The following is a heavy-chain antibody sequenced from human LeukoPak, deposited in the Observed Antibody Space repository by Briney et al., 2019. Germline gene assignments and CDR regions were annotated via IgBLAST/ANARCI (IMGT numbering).Heavy chain of an antibody. J-gene: IGHJ6*02. Sequence: GGSLRLSCAASGFTFSSYAMRWVRQAPGKGLEWVSAIGAGSGAITIYADSVKGRFTISRDNSKNTLYLQMNSLRGEDTAVYYCAKNYDSGRGVPYGMDVWGQGTTVTVSS. CDR1: GFTFSSYA. CDR2: IGAGSGAIT. V-gene: IGHV3-23*01. D-gene: IGHD3-10*01. CDR3: AKNYDSGRGVPYGMDV.